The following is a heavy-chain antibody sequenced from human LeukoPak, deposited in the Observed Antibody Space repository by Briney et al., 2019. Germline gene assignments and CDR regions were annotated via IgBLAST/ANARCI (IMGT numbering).Heavy chain of an antibody. D-gene: IGHD1-14*01. CDR1: GFTFSSYG. CDR3: AREETGAFDI. J-gene: IGHJ3*02. CDR2: IWYDGINN. V-gene: IGHV3-33*01. Sequence: GGSLRLSCAASGFTFSSYGMHWVRQAPGKGLEWVAVIWYDGINNYYADSVKGRFTISRDNSKSTLYLQMNSLRDADTAVYYCAREETGAFDIWGQGTMVTVSS.